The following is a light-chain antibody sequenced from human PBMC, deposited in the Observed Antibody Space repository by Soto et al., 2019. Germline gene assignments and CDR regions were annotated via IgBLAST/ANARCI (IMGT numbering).Light chain of an antibody. Sequence: DIQMTQFPSSLSASVGDRVTITCRASRAINDYVAWYQQKPGKSPNRLIFAASSLESGVPSRFSGSGSGTEFTLTISSLQPEDVATYYCQGYKSPPFTFSPGTKVEMK. CDR2: AAS. V-gene: IGKV1-27*01. CDR1: RAINDY. J-gene: IGKJ3*01. CDR3: QGYKSPPFT.